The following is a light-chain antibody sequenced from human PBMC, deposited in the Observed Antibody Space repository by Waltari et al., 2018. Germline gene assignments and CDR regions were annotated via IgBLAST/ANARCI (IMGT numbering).Light chain of an antibody. J-gene: IGLJ3*02. Sequence: QSVLTQPPSVSGAPGQRVTISCTGSSSNIGADYDVHWYQQLPGTAPKLLIYDNSNRPSGVPDRFSGSKSGTSASLAITGLQAEDEADYYCQSYDSSLNWVFGGGTKLTVL. V-gene: IGLV1-40*01. CDR1: SSNIGADYD. CDR2: DNS. CDR3: QSYDSSLNWV.